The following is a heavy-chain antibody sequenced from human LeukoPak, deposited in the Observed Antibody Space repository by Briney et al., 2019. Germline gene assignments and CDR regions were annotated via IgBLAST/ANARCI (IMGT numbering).Heavy chain of an antibody. J-gene: IGHJ6*03. V-gene: IGHV3-13*01. CDR1: GFTFSSYD. Sequence: GGSLRLSCAASGFTFSSYDMHWVRQATGKGLEWVSGIGTAGDIYYSGSVKGRFTISRENAKNSLYLQMNSLRAGDTAVYYCARDRGRYYTDVWDKGTTVTISS. CDR2: IGTAGDI. CDR3: ARDRGRYYTDV. D-gene: IGHD6-25*01.